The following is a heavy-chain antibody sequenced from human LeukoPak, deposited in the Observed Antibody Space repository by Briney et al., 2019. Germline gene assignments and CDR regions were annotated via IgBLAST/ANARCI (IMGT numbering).Heavy chain of an antibody. CDR2: IYYSGCT. Sequence: SETLSLTCAVYGGSFSGYYWSWIRQPPGKGLEWIGSIYYSGCTYYSPSLKSRVTISVDTSKNQFSLKLSSVTAADTAVYYCARRPPAMGTYYYDFVYLDVWGKGTTVTVSS. CDR3: ARRPPAMGTYYYDFVYLDV. J-gene: IGHJ6*03. CDR1: GGSFSGYY. D-gene: IGHD3-22*01. V-gene: IGHV4-34*01.